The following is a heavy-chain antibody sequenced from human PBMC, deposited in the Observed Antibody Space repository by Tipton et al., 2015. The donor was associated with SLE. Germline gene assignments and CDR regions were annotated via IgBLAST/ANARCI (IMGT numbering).Heavy chain of an antibody. V-gene: IGHV4-39*06. D-gene: IGHD3-10*01. CDR3: ARFHGKSYYEFDC. Sequence: TLSLTCTVSGGSISRSNYYWGWIPQPPGKGLEWLGTIYYTGNTYYYPSLKSRVTISIDTSKNQFALKVTTVTAADTAGYYCARFHGKSYYEFDCWGQGTLVTVSS. CDR1: GGSISRSNYY. J-gene: IGHJ4*02. CDR2: IYYTGNT.